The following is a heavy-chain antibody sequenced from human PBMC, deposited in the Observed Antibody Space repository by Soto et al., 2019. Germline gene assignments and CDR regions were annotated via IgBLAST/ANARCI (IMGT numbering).Heavy chain of an antibody. CDR2: INHSGTT. J-gene: IGHJ5*02. CDR1: GGSFSGYY. CDR3: ARGYRPDYIWGSYRPMAGWFDP. Sequence: QVQLQQWGAGLLKPSETLSLTCAVYGGSFSGYYWSWIRQPPGKGLEWIGEINHSGTTNYNPSLKSRVTISVDTSKNQFSLQLSSVTAADTAVYYCARGYRPDYIWGSYRPMAGWFDPWGQGTLVTVSS. D-gene: IGHD3-16*02. V-gene: IGHV4-34*01.